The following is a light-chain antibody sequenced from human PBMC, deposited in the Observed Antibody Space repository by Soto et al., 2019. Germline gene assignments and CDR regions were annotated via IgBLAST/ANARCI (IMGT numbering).Light chain of an antibody. J-gene: IGLJ2*01. CDR2: DVS. V-gene: IGLV2-14*01. CDR1: SSDVGGYNY. CDR3: SSYTSSSTLMV. Sequence: QSALTQPASVSGSPGQSITISCTGTSSDVGGYNYVSWYQQHPARAPKLMIYDVSDRPSGVSNRFSGSKSGNTASLTISGLQAEDEADHYCSSYTSSSTLMVFGGGTKLTVL.